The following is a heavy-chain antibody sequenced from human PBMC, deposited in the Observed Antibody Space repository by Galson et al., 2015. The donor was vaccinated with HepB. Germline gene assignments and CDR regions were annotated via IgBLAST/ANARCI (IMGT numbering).Heavy chain of an antibody. Sequence: SLRLSCAASGFTFSSYWMHWVRQAPGKGLVWVSRINSDGSSTSYADSVKGRFTISRDNAKNTLYLQMNSLRAEDTAVYYCARVKRQQLVQGFDYWGQGTLVTVSS. D-gene: IGHD6-13*01. J-gene: IGHJ4*02. CDR1: GFTFSSYW. CDR2: INSDGSST. V-gene: IGHV3-74*01. CDR3: ARVKRQQLVQGFDY.